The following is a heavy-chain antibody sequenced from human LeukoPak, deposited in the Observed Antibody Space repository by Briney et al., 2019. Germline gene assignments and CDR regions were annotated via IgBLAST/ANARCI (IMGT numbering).Heavy chain of an antibody. CDR1: GDTVSKNNAA. J-gene: IGHJ4*02. Sequence: SQTLSLTCVISGDTVSKNNAAWNWIRQSPSRGLEWLGRTYYRSMWYNDYAVSVKSRITINPDTSKNQFSLQLNSVTPEDTAVYYCARDRGGNSWYYFDYWGQGTLVTVSS. CDR2: TYYRSMWYN. D-gene: IGHD6-13*01. V-gene: IGHV6-1*01. CDR3: ARDRGGNSWYYFDY.